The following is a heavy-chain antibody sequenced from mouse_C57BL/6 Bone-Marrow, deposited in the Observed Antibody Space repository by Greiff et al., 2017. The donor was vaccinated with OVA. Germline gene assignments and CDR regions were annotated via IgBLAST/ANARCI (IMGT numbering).Heavy chain of an antibody. Sequence: EVQVVESGGGLVQSGRSLRLSCATSGFTFSDFYMEWVRQAPGKGLEWIAASRNKANDYTTEYSASVKGRFIVSRDTSQSILYLQMNALRAEDTAIYYCARECSSYRGYFDVWGTGTTVTVSS. V-gene: IGHV7-1*01. CDR2: SRNKANDYTT. CDR3: ARECSSYRGYFDV. CDR1: GFTFSDFY. J-gene: IGHJ1*03. D-gene: IGHD1-1*01.